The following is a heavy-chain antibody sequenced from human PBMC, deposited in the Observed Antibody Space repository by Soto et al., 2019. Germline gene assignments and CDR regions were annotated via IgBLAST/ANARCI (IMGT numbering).Heavy chain of an antibody. CDR2: ISRSGSNT. D-gene: IGHD1-26*01. CDR1: KFTFSSYS. V-gene: IGHV3-23*01. Sequence: GGSLRLSCAASKFTFSSYSMSWVRQAPGKGLEWVSSISRSGSNTYYADSVKGRFTISRDNSKNALFLQMNSLTDEDTGLYYCTKDPVGRFDPWGQGTLVTVSS. CDR3: TKDPVGRFDP. J-gene: IGHJ5*02.